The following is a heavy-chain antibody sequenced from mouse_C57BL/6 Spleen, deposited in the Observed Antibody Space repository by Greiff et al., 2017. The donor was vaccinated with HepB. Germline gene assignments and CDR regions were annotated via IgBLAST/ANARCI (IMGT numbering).Heavy chain of an antibody. CDR2: IYPGSGST. CDR3: AREEQLRLRGAAMDY. Sequence: QVHVKQPGAELVKPGASVKMSCKASGYTFTSYWITWVKQRPGQGLEWIGDIYPGSGSTNYNEKFKSKATLTVDTSSSTAYMQLSSLTSEDSAVYYCAREEQLRLRGAAMDYWGQGTSVTVSS. D-gene: IGHD3-2*02. J-gene: IGHJ4*01. V-gene: IGHV1-55*01. CDR1: GYTFTSYW.